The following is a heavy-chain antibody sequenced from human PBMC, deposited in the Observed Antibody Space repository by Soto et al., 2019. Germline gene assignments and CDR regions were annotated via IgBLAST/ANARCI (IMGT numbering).Heavy chain of an antibody. Sequence: EVQLVESGGGLVQPGGSLRLYCAASGVSFSAFWMSWVRQIPGKGLEWVANINQDGSEKQYVDSVKGRFTISRDNAKNSLFLQMNSLRAEDSAVYYCARDRGWNIVVIPASFDLWGRGALVSVSS. CDR2: INQDGSEK. V-gene: IGHV3-7*01. CDR3: ARDRGWNIVVIPASFDL. D-gene: IGHD2-15*01. J-gene: IGHJ4*02. CDR1: GVSFSAFW.